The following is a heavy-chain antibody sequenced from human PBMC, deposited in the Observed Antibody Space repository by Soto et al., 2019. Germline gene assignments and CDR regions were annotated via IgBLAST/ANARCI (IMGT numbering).Heavy chain of an antibody. CDR3: ARGGAAAGTSGILGERYGMDV. D-gene: IGHD6-13*01. Sequence: ASETLSLTCAVYGGSFSGYYWSWIRQPPGKGLEWIGEINHSGSTNYNPSLKSRVTISVDTSKNQFSLKLSSVTAADTAVYYCARGGAAAGTSGILGERYGMDVWGQGTTVTVSS. CDR1: GGSFSGYY. V-gene: IGHV4-34*01. CDR2: INHSGST. J-gene: IGHJ6*02.